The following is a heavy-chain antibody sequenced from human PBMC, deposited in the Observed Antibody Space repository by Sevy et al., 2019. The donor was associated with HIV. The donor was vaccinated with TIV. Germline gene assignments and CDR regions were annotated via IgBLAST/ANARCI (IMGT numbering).Heavy chain of an antibody. D-gene: IGHD3-10*01. CDR2: INAGNGNT. V-gene: IGHV1-3*01. CDR3: ARTLGGSGSYYGNTNYYYYYGMDV. Sequence: ASVKVSCKASGYTFTSYAMHWVRQAPGQRLEWMGWINAGNGNTKYSQKFQGRVTITRDTSASTAYMELSSLRSEDTAVYYCARTLGGSGSYYGNTNYYYYYGMDVWGQGTTVTVSS. CDR1: GYTFTSYA. J-gene: IGHJ6*02.